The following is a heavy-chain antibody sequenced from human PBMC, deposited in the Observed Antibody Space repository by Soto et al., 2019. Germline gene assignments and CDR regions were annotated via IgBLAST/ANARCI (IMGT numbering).Heavy chain of an antibody. CDR1: GFTFSSYS. CDR2: ISSSSSYI. V-gene: IGHV3-21*01. Sequence: EVQLVESGGGLVKPGGSLRLSCAASGFTFSSYSMNWVRQAPGKGLEWVSSISSSSSYIYYADSVKGRFTISRDNAKNSLYRQMTSLRAEDTAVYYCARGGDGDPNGDYWGQGTLVTVSS. J-gene: IGHJ4*02. CDR3: ARGGDGDPNGDY. D-gene: IGHD4-17*01.